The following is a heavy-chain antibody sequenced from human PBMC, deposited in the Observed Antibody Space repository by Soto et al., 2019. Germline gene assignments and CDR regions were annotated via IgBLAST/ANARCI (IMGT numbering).Heavy chain of an antibody. V-gene: IGHV1-2*04. Sequence: ASVKVSCKASGYTFTGYYMHWVRQAPGQGLEWMGWINPNSGGTNYAQKFQGWVTMTRDTSISTAYMELSRLRSDDTAVYYCARGRLTYYDILTGPEDAFDIWGQGTMVTVSS. CDR2: INPNSGGT. J-gene: IGHJ3*02. D-gene: IGHD3-9*01. CDR1: GYTFTGYY. CDR3: ARGRLTYYDILTGPEDAFDI.